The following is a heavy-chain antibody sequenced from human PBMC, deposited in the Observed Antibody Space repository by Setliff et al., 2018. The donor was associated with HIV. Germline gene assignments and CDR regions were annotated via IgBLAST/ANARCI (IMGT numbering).Heavy chain of an antibody. Sequence: PGESLKISCAASGFTFDDYAMHWVRQAPGKGLEWVSFISWDGGSSDYADSVKGRFTISRDNSKSSLFLQMDSLRAEDTAFYYCAALGYSSTWNYWGQVTLVTVPQ. D-gene: IGHD6-13*01. J-gene: IGHJ4*02. CDR2: ISWDGGSS. CDR3: AALGYSSTWNY. CDR1: GFTFDDYA. V-gene: IGHV3-43D*03.